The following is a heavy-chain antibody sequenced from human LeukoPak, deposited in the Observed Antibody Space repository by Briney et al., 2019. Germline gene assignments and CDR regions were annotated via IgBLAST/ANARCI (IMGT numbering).Heavy chain of an antibody. V-gene: IGHV3-11*05. D-gene: IGHD3-9*01. J-gene: IGHJ6*02. CDR2: ISSSSSYT. CDR1: GFTFSDCY. Sequence: GGSLRLSCAASGFTFSDCYMSWIRQAPGKGLEWVSYISSSSSYTNYADSVKGRFTISRDNAKNSLYLRMNSLRAEDTAAYYCARDRDSYDILTGYQTYYYYYGMDVWGQGTTVTVSS. CDR3: ARDRDSYDILTGYQTYYYYYGMDV.